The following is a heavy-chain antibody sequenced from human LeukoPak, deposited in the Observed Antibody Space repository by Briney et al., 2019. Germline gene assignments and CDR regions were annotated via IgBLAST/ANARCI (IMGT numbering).Heavy chain of an antibody. CDR3: ANGYTSGWTGYFQH. CDR1: GFTFSSYG. D-gene: IGHD6-19*01. V-gene: IGHV3-30*18. Sequence: GGSLRLSCAAPGFTFSSYGMHWVRQAPGKGLEWVAVISHDGSNKYYADSVKGRFTISRDNSKNTLYLQMNSLRAEDTAVYHCANGYTSGWTGYFQHWGQGTLVVVSP. J-gene: IGHJ1*01. CDR2: ISHDGSNK.